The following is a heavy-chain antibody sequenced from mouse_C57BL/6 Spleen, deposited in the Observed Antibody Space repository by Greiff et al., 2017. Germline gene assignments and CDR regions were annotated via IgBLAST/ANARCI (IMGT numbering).Heavy chain of an antibody. CDR2: ISSGSSTL. J-gene: IGHJ3*01. CDR1: GFTFSDYG. D-gene: IGHD2-2*01. Sequence: EVKLVESGGGLVKPGGSLKLSCAASGFTFSDYGMHWVRQAPEKGLEWVAYISSGSSTLYYADTVKGRFTISRDNAKNTLFLQMTSLRSEDTAMYYCATYGYDAPFAYWGQGTLVTVSA. CDR3: ATYGYDAPFAY. V-gene: IGHV5-17*01.